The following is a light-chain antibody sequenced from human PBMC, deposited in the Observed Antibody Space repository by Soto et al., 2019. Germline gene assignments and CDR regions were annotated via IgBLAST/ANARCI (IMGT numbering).Light chain of an antibody. V-gene: IGKV3-15*01. CDR1: QTVSSD. Sequence: EIVMTQSPATLSLSPGERVTLSCRASQTVSSDLAWYQQKPGQAPRLLIYGASTRATGIPVRFRGSGSGTEFFLIIGSLQSEDAAVYYCQQYNDWPSTFGGGTKVEIK. J-gene: IGKJ4*01. CDR3: QQYNDWPST. CDR2: GAS.